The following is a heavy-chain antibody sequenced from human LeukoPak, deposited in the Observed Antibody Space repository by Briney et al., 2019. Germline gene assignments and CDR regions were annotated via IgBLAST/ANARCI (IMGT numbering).Heavy chain of an antibody. CDR2: IYYSGST. J-gene: IGHJ4*02. D-gene: IGHD3-3*01. CDR3: ARDYEGDIDY. Sequence: PSETLSLTCTVSGGSISSHYWSWIRQPPGKGLEWIGYIYYSGSTNYNPSLKSRVTISVDTSKNQFSLKLSSVTAADTAVYYCARDYEGDIDYWGQGTLVTVSS. CDR1: GGSISSHY. V-gene: IGHV4-59*11.